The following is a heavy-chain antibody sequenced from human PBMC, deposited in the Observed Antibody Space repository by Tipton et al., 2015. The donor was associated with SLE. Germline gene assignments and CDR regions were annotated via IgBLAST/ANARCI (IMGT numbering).Heavy chain of an antibody. CDR1: GGSISSSSYY. V-gene: IGHV4-39*07. J-gene: IGHJ2*01. Sequence: TLSLTCTVSGGSISSSSYYWGWIRQPPGKVLEWIGRIYYSGNTYYNPSLKSRVTISVNTPKNQFSLKLSSVTAADTAVYYCARRLVAAANDWYFGLWGRGTLVTVSS. CDR3: ARRLVAAANDWYFGL. D-gene: IGHD2-2*01. CDR2: IYYSGNT.